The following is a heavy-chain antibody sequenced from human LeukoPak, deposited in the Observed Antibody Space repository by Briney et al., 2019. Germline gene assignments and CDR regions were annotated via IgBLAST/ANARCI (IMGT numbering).Heavy chain of an antibody. CDR2: ILYNGRTT. Sequence: SETLSLTCTVSGGSLSPYYWSWIRQAPGKGLQWIGYILYNGRTTNYNPSLKSRATILVDTSNNQFSLKLNSVTAADTAVYYCASRMTMFGVAQRAFDIWGQGTMVTVSS. J-gene: IGHJ3*02. CDR1: GGSLSPYY. D-gene: IGHD3-3*01. CDR3: ASRMTMFGVAQRAFDI. V-gene: IGHV4-59*01.